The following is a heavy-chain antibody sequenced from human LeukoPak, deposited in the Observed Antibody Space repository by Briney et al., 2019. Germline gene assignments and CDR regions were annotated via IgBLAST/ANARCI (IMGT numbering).Heavy chain of an antibody. J-gene: IGHJ4*02. CDR3: LRAIQGIADF. CDR1: GFAFSNYW. CDR2: INGERNIT. V-gene: IGHV3-74*01. D-gene: IGHD6-13*01. Sequence: PGGSLRLSCAASGFAFSNYWMHWVRQPPGKGLVGVSRINGERNITTYADSVKGRFTISRDNAKNTLTLQMNGLTAADTATYYCLRAIQGIADFWGQGILVTVSS.